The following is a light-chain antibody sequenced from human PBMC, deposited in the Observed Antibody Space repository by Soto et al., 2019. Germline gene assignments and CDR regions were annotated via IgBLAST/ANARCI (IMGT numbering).Light chain of an antibody. Sequence: QSLLTQPPSASGTPGQRVTISCSGSISNIGSNPVYWHQQLPGTAPKLLIFRNNQRPSGVPDRFSDSKSGTSASLAISGLRSEDEADYYGGSYAGNNTWVVGGRTKVTVL. CDR1: ISNIGSNP. CDR3: GSYAGNNTWV. CDR2: RNN. J-gene: IGLJ3*02. V-gene: IGLV1-47*01.